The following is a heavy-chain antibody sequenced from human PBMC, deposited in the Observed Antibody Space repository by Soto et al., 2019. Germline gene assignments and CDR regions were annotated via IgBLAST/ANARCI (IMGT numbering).Heavy chain of an antibody. CDR2: SSSSGGTI. CDR1: GFTFSDDY. J-gene: IGHJ4*02. CDR3: ARASSPRDPWLDY. D-gene: IGHD5-18*01. V-gene: IGHV3-11*01. Sequence: GGSLRLSCGASGFTFSDDYTSWMRQAPGKGLEWVSYSSSSGGTIYYADSVKGRFTISRDNAKNSLFLQMNSLRADDTAVYYCARASSPRDPWLDYWGQGTLVTVSS.